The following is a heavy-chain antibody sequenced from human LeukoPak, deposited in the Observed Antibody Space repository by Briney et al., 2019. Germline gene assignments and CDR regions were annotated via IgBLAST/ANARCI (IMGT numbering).Heavy chain of an antibody. CDR3: ARAVLLLRYFDWLPNFDY. D-gene: IGHD3-9*01. V-gene: IGHV1-69*13. J-gene: IGHJ4*02. CDR2: IIPIFGTA. Sequence: SVKVSCKASGGTFSSYAISWVRQAPGQGLEWMGGIIPIFGTANYAQKFQGRVTITVDESTSTAYMELSSLRSEDTAVYYCARAVLLLRYFDWLPNFDYWGQGTLVTVSS. CDR1: GGTFSSYA.